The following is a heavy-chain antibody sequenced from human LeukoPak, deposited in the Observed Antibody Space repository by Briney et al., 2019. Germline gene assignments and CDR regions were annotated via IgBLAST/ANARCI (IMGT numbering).Heavy chain of an antibody. CDR3: ASFISGDSDGYPLAGSY. D-gene: IGHD5-24*01. Sequence: ASVKVSCKASGYTFTSYYMHWVRQAPGQGLEWMGIIYPSGGSTSYAQKFQGRVTMTRDTSTSTVYMELSSLRSEDTAVYYCASFISGDSDGYPLAGSYWGQGTLVTVSS. CDR2: IYPSGGST. V-gene: IGHV1-46*03. CDR1: GYTFTSYY. J-gene: IGHJ4*02.